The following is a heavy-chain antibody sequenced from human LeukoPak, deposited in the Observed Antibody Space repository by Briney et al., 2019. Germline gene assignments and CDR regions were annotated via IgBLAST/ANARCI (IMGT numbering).Heavy chain of an antibody. J-gene: IGHJ4*02. CDR2: ISSSSSYI. D-gene: IGHD3-10*01. CDR1: GSTFSSYS. V-gene: IGHV3-21*01. Sequence: GGSLRLSCAASGSTFSSYSMNWVRQAPGKGLEWVSSISSSSSYIYYADSVKGRFTISRDNAKNSLYLQMNSLRAEDTAVYYCARETHLNYYYGSGSYYNWGQGTLVTVSS. CDR3: ARETHLNYYYGSGSYYN.